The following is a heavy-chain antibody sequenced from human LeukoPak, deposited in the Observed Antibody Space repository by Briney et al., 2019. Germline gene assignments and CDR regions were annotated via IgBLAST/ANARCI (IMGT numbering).Heavy chain of an antibody. D-gene: IGHD1-26*01. J-gene: IGHJ4*02. CDR3: AADTEGVVGGY. Sequence: GGSLRLSCAASGFTFRDYGMHWVPQVPGKGRKWVAFIRYDEITKFCVDSVNGRFSISRDNSKSTLSLQMTSLRTDDTAVYYCAADTEGVVGGYWGLGTLVTVSS. CDR1: GFTFRDYG. CDR2: IRYDEITK. V-gene: IGHV3-30*02.